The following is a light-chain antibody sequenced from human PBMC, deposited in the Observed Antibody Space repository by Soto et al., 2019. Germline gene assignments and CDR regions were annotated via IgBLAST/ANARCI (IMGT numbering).Light chain of an antibody. Sequence: QAVVTQPPSVSGAPGQRVTISCTGSSSNIGAGYDVHWYQQLPGTAPKLLIYGDTNRPSGVPDRFSGSKSGSSASLAITGLPAEEEGYYYCQSYDSRLSGFYVFGTGTKLTVL. CDR2: GDT. V-gene: IGLV1-40*01. J-gene: IGLJ1*01. CDR1: SSNIGAGYD. CDR3: QSYDSRLSGFYV.